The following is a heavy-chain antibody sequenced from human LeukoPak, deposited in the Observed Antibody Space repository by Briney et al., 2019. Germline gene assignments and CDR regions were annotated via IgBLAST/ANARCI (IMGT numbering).Heavy chain of an antibody. D-gene: IGHD6-6*01. V-gene: IGHV3-30*04. CDR1: GFTFTNYS. Sequence: SGGSLRLSCAASGFTFTNYSVHWVRQAPGKGLEWVALISDDGSNKYYADSVKGRFTISRDNSKNTLYLQMSSLRGEDTAVYYCASIYGSSADAFDIWGHGTMVTVSS. CDR3: ASIYGSSADAFDI. CDR2: ISDDGSNK. J-gene: IGHJ3*02.